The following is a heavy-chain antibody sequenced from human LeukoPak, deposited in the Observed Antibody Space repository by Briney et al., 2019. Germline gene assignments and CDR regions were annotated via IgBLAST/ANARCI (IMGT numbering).Heavy chain of an antibody. CDR3: ARGGYYDSSGPLDY. D-gene: IGHD3-22*01. J-gene: IGHJ4*02. Sequence: SVKVSCKASGGTFSSYAISWVRQAPGQGLEWMGGIIPIFGTANYAQKFQGRVTTTADESTSTAYMELSSLRSEDTAVYYCARGGYYDSSGPLDYWGQGTLVTVSS. CDR1: GGTFSSYA. V-gene: IGHV1-69*13. CDR2: IIPIFGTA.